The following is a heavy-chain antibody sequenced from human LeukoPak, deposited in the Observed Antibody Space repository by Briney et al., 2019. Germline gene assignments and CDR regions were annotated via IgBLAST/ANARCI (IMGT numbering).Heavy chain of an antibody. Sequence: GGSLRLSCAASGFTFTNALMTWVRQAPGKGLEWVGRIKSKTDDATADYAAPVKGRFTISRDDSKNTLYLQMNNLKTEDTAVYYCATYKSYSDNWGQGTLVTVSS. D-gene: IGHD1-1*01. CDR3: ATYKSYSDN. V-gene: IGHV3-15*01. CDR1: GFTFTNAL. J-gene: IGHJ4*02. CDR2: IKSKTDDATA.